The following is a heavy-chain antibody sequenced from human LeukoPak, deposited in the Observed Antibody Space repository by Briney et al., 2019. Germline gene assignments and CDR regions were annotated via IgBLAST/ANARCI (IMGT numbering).Heavy chain of an antibody. J-gene: IGHJ5*01. CDR3: ARGAYGDYDS. V-gene: IGHV3-23*01. CDR2: XXAGXDXX. Sequence: PGGSLRLSCAASTFTFSSYAXXXXXXAXXXXXEWXXXXXAGXDXXYXXXXXXXXXXXXXDNSKNTLFLQMSGLRAEDTAVYFCARGAYGDYDSWGQGTLVTVSS. D-gene: IGHD4-17*01. CDR1: TFTFSSYA.